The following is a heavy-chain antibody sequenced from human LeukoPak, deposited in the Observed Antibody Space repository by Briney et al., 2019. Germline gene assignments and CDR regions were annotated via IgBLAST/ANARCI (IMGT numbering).Heavy chain of an antibody. J-gene: IGHJ4*02. Sequence: PGGSLRLSCAASGFTFSSYAMSWVRQAPGKGLEWVSAISGSGGSTYYADSVKGRFTISRDNSKNTLYLQMNSLRAEDTAVYYGAKGPHSTGTTHYWGQGTLVTVSS. V-gene: IGHV3-23*01. CDR2: ISGSGGST. D-gene: IGHD1-1*01. CDR1: GFTFSSYA. CDR3: AKGPHSTGTTHY.